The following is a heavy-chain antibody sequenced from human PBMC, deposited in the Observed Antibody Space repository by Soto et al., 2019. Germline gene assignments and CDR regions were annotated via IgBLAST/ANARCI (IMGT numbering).Heavy chain of an antibody. CDR2: ISSSGSTI. D-gene: IGHD5-12*01. V-gene: IGHV3-11*01. CDR3: ASHPPRGYSGYDRSPYYYGMDV. Sequence: GGSLRLSCAASGFTFSDYYMSWIRQAPGKGLEWVSYISSSGSTIYYADSVKGRFTISRDNAKNSLYLQMNSLRAEDTAVYYCASHPPRGYSGYDRSPYYYGMDVWGQGTTVTVSS. CDR1: GFTFSDYY. J-gene: IGHJ6*02.